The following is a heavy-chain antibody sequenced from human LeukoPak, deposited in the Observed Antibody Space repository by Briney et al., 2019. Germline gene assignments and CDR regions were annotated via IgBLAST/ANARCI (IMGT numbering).Heavy chain of an antibody. V-gene: IGHV3-30-3*01. Sequence: PGGSLRLSCAASGFTFDDYAMHWVRQPPGKGLEWVAVISYDGSNKYYADSVKGRFTISRDNSKNTLYLQMNSLRAEDTAVYYCARGWDRDCTSTSCYIAYNWGQGTLVSVSS. J-gene: IGHJ4*02. CDR3: ARGWDRDCTSTSCYIAYN. CDR1: GFTFDDYA. CDR2: ISYDGSNK. D-gene: IGHD2-2*02.